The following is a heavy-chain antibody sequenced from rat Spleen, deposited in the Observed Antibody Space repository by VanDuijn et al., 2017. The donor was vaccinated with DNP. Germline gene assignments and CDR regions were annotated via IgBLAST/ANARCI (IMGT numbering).Heavy chain of an antibody. J-gene: IGHJ4*01. D-gene: IGHD1-4*01. Sequence: EVQLQESGPGLVKTSQSLSLTCSVTGYSITSSYRWNWIRKFPGNKLEWIGYINSAGSTNYNPSLKSRISITRDTSKNQFFLQVNSVTTEDTATYYCARWPGYNPPYAMDAWGQGTSVTVSS. CDR3: ARWPGYNPPYAMDA. CDR2: INSAGST. CDR1: GYSITSSYR. V-gene: IGHV3-3*01.